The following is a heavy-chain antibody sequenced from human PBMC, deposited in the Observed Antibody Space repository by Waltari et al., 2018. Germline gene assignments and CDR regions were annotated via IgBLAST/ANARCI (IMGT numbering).Heavy chain of an antibody. J-gene: IGHJ4*02. D-gene: IGHD3-22*01. CDR3: ATPYYYDSSGYYWNY. CDR2: IYYSWRT. Sequence: QLQLQESGPGLVKPSETLSLTCTVSGGSISSSSYYWGWIRQPPGKGLEWIGSIYYSWRTYYHPSLKSRVTRSVDTSKNQFSLKLISVTAADTAVYYGATPYYYDSSGYYWNYWGQGTLVTVSS. V-gene: IGHV4-39*01. CDR1: GGSISSSSYY.